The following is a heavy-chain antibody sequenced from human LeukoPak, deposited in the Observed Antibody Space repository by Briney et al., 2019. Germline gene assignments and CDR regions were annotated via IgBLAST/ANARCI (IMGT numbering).Heavy chain of an antibody. D-gene: IGHD5-12*01. V-gene: IGHV3-23*01. CDR2: ISGSGGST. Sequence: PGGSLRLSCAAPGFTFSSYAMSWVRQAPGKGLEWVSAISGSGGSTYYADSVKGRFTISRDNSKNTLYLQMNSLRAEDTAVYYCAKGSGYHTTYYFDYWGKGTLVTVSS. J-gene: IGHJ4*02. CDR3: AKGSGYHTTYYFDY. CDR1: GFTFSSYA.